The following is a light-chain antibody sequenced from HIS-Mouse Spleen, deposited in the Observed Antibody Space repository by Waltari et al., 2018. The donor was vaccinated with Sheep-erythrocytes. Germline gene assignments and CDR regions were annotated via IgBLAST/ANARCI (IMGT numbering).Light chain of an antibody. J-gene: IGLJ2*01. CDR1: KLGDKY. V-gene: IGLV3-1*01. CDR2: QDS. Sequence: SYELTQPPSVSVSPGQTASITCSGDKLGDKYACWYQQKPGQSPVLFLYQDSKRPSGSPGRFSGSNSGNTATLTISGTQAMDEADYYCQAWDSSTAEVVFGGGTKLTVL. CDR3: QAWDSSTAEVV.